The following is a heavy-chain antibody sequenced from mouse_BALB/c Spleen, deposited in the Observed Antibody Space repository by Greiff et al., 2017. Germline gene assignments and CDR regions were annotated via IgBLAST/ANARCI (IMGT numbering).Heavy chain of an antibody. J-gene: IGHJ3*01. D-gene: IGHD4-1*02. Sequence: EVMVVESGGGLVQPGGSLKLSCAASGFTFSSYGMSWVRQTPDKRLEWVATISDGGSYTYYPDSVKGRFTISRDNAKNNLYLQMSSLKSEDTAMYFCARDQLGGRCAYWGQGTLVTVSA. CDR2: ISDGGSYT. CDR1: GFTFSSYG. V-gene: IGHV5-6*03. CDR3: ARDQLGGRCAY.